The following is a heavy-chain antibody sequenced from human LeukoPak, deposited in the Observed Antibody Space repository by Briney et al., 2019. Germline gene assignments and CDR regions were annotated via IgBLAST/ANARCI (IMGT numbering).Heavy chain of an antibody. CDR1: GGSISSGGYY. Sequence: SETLSLTCTVSGGSISSGGYYWSWIRQPPGKGLEWIGYIYHSGSTYYNPSLKSRVTISVDRSKNQFSLKLSSVTAADTAVYYCANSYDSSGYEAFDIWGQGTMVTVSS. CDR2: IYHSGST. V-gene: IGHV4-30-2*01. D-gene: IGHD3-22*01. J-gene: IGHJ3*02. CDR3: ANSYDSSGYEAFDI.